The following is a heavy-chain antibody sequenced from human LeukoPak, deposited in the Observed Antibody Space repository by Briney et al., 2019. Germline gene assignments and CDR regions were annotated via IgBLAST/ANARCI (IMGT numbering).Heavy chain of an antibody. J-gene: IGHJ1*01. CDR2: IYSNAFL. CDR3: VRQPAGDILVAPGPMYV. D-gene: IGHD2-2*01. V-gene: IGHV4-39*01. Sequence: PSETLCLTCAVSVVSFSVYYLGWIRQPPGKGLEWFGSIYSNAFLYHYTSLKGRVAISLDASKKHISLKLVSVTAADTAFYYCVRQPAGDILVAPGPMYVWGQGSLVTVSS. CDR1: VVSFSVYY.